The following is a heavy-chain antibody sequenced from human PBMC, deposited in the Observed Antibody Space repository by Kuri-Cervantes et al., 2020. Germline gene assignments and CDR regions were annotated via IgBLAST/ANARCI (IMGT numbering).Heavy chain of an antibody. CDR1: GFTFSSYA. CDR3: AKELYYYDSSGYYPFDY. D-gene: IGHD3-22*01. CDR2: ISGSGGST. Sequence: GESLKISCAASGFTFSSYAMSWVRQAPGKGLEWVSAISGSGGSTYYADSVKGRFTISRDNSKNTPYLQMNSLRAEDTAVYYCAKELYYYDSSGYYPFDYWGQGTLVTVSS. J-gene: IGHJ4*02. V-gene: IGHV3-23*01.